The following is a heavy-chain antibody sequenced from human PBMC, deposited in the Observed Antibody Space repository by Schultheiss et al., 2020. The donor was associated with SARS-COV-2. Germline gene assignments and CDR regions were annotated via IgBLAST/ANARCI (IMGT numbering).Heavy chain of an antibody. V-gene: IGHV4-30-4*08. CDR3: ARGVEWELLLGF. CDR2: IYYSGST. D-gene: IGHD1-26*01. J-gene: IGHJ4*02. CDR1: RGSVSSGSYY. Sequence: SETLSLTCTVSRGSVSSGSYYWSWIRQHPGKGLEWIGYIYYSGSTYYNPSLKSRVTISVDTSKNQFSLKLSSVTAADTAVYYCARGVEWELLLGFWGQGTLVTVSS.